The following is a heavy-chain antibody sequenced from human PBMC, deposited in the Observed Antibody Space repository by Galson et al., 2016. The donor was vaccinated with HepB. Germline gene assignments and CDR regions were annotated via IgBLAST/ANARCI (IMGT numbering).Heavy chain of an antibody. CDR1: GGSISSNYW. D-gene: IGHD5-12*01. Sequence: SETLSLTCAVSGGSISSNYWWSWVRQPPGKGLEWIGEIYHSGGTNYNPSLKSRVTISVDESKNQFSLRLTSVTAADTAVYYCARFRRHSGYEPLAGFDYWGQGTLVSVSS. CDR2: IYHSGGT. CDR3: ARFRRHSGYEPLAGFDY. V-gene: IGHV4-4*02. J-gene: IGHJ4*02.